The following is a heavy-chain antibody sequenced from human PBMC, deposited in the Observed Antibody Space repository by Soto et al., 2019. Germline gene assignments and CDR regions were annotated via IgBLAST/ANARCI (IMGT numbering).Heavy chain of an antibody. CDR1: GFTFSSYW. V-gene: IGHV3-7*01. D-gene: IGHD6-6*01. Sequence: PGGSLRLSCAASGFTFSSYWMSWVRQAPGKGLEWVANIKQDGSEKYYVDSVKGRFTISRDNAKNSLYLQMNSLRAEDTAVYYCATYSSSSGAANYFDYWGQGTLVTVSS. J-gene: IGHJ4*02. CDR3: ATYSSSSGAANYFDY. CDR2: IKQDGSEK.